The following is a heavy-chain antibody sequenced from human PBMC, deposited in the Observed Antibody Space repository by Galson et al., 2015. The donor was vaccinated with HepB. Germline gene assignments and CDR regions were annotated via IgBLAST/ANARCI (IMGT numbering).Heavy chain of an antibody. J-gene: IGHJ6*02. CDR2: ISGSGGIT. D-gene: IGHD3-10*01. CDR1: GFTFDDYA. CDR3: AKDRGYDTNYYGMDV. Sequence: SLRLSCAASGFTFDDYAMHWVRHAPGKGLEWVSGISGSGGITYYADSLKGRFTISRDNSKNTLYLQMNSLRAEDTAVYYCAKDRGYDTNYYGMDVWGQGTTVTVSS. V-gene: IGHV3-23*01.